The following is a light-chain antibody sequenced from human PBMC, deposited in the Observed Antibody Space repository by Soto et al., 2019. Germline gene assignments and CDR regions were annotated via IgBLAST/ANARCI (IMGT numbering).Light chain of an antibody. CDR3: QQYNRFSWT. V-gene: IGKV1-5*03. CDR2: KAS. J-gene: IGKJ1*01. CDR1: QSLNKW. Sequence: DIQMTQSPSSLSASVGERVTIICRASQSLNKWLAWYQQKPGKAPKLLIYKASILQSGVTSRFSGSGSGTEFTLTISSLQPDDFATYFCQQYNRFSWTFGQVTKVEI.